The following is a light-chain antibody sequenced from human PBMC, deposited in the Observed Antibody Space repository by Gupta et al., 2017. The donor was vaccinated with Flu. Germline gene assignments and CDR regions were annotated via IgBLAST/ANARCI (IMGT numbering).Light chain of an antibody. CDR1: QTISNY. Sequence: EIVLTQSPATLSLSPGERATLSCGASQTISNYLAWYQHKPGQAPRLLIYDASNRATGIPARFSGSGSGTDFTLTISSLEPEDFAVYYCQQRGAFGQGTKLEIK. V-gene: IGKV3-11*01. CDR3: QQRGA. CDR2: DAS. J-gene: IGKJ2*01.